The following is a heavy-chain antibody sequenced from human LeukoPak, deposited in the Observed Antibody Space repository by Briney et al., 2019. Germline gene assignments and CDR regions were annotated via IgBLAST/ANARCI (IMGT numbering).Heavy chain of an antibody. J-gene: IGHJ5*02. D-gene: IGHD3-22*01. V-gene: IGHV3-15*01. CDR3: TTEVDYYDSSGYYLP. Sequence: GGSLRLSCAASGFTFSNAWMSWVRQPPGKGLEWVGRIKSKTDGGTTDYAAPVKGRFTISRDDSKNTLYLQMNSLKTEDTAVYYCTTEVDYYDSSGYYLPWGQGTLVTVSS. CDR1: GFTFSNAW. CDR2: IKSKTDGGTT.